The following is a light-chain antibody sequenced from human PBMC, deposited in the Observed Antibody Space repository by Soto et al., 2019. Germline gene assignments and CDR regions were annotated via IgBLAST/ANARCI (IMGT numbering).Light chain of an antibody. CDR2: GAS. V-gene: IGKV3-20*01. CDR3: QQYGSSPPWT. J-gene: IGKJ1*01. Sequence: EIVLTQSPGTLSLSQGERATLSCRAIQSVSSSYLAWYQQKPGQAPRLLIYGASSRATGITDRFSGSGSGTDFTLTISRLEPEDFAVYYCQQYGSSPPWTFGQGTKVDI. CDR1: QSVSSSY.